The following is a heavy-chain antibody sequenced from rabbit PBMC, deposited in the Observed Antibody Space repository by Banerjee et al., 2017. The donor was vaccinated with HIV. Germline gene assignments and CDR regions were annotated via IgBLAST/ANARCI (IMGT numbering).Heavy chain of an antibody. V-gene: IGHV1S45*01. Sequence: QEQLVESGGGLVQPEGSLTLTCTASGSSFSSTYYMCWVRQAPGKGLEWIACIYAGSSGSTYYASWAKGRFTISKTSSTTVTLQMTSLTAADTATYFCAREDDDSSGYWWGQGTLVTVS. CDR2: IYAGSSGST. CDR3: AREDDDSSGYW. CDR1: GSSFSSTYY. D-gene: IGHD1-1*01. J-gene: IGHJ3*01.